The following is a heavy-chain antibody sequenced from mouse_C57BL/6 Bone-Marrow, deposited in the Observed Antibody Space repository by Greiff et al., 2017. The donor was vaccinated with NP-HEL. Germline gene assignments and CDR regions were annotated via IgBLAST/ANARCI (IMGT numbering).Heavy chain of an antibody. D-gene: IGHD1-1*01. CDR2: IRNKANGYST. Sequence: EVQRVESGGGLVQPGGSLSLSCAASGFTFTDYYMSWVRQSPGKALEWLGFIRNKANGYSTEYSASVKGRFIISRVNSQSSLYLQINALRAEDSATYYCASSPNYYGSSLDYWGQDTTLTVSS. CDR1: GFTFTDYY. J-gene: IGHJ2*01. CDR3: ASSPNYYGSSLDY. V-gene: IGHV7-3*01.